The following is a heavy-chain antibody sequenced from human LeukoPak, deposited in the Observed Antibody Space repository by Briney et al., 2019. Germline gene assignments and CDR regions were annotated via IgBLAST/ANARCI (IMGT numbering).Heavy chain of an antibody. J-gene: IGHJ4*02. Sequence: SVKVSCKASGGTFSSYTISWVRQAPGQGLEWMGRIIPILGIANYAQKFQGRVTITRDTSASTAYMELSSLRSEDTAVYYCARDRWYYGSGSPNDYWGQGTLVTVSS. CDR1: GGTFSSYT. D-gene: IGHD3-10*01. CDR2: IIPILGIA. V-gene: IGHV1-69*04. CDR3: ARDRWYYGSGSPNDY.